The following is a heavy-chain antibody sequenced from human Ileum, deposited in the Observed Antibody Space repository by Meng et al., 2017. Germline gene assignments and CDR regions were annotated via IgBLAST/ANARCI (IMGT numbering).Heavy chain of an antibody. CDR1: GYTFTSTNYG. CDR2: VSTYNDDT. D-gene: IGHD4-17*01. CDR3: ARDQIGDYVWDY. Sequence: QVQPVPSGAEFKKPWASVKVSCKASGYTFTSTNYGISWMRQAPGQGLEWMGWVSTYNDDTNHVQKFQDRVTMTTDTSTSTVYMELRSLRSDDTAVYYCARDQIGDYVWDYWGQGTLVTVS. J-gene: IGHJ4*02. V-gene: IGHV1-18*01.